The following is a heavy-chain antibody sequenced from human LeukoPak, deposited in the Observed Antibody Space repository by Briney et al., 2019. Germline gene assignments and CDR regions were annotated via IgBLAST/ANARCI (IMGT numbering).Heavy chain of an antibody. CDR3: ARAPLLWFGGVPYAFDI. CDR1: GGSISSYY. J-gene: IGHJ3*02. Sequence: SETLSLTCTVSGGSISSYYWSWIRQPPGKGLEWIGYIYYSGSTNYNPSLKSRVTISVDTSKNQFSLKLSSVTAADTVVYYCARAPLLWFGGVPYAFDIWGQGTMVTVSS. V-gene: IGHV4-59*01. CDR2: IYYSGST. D-gene: IGHD3-10*01.